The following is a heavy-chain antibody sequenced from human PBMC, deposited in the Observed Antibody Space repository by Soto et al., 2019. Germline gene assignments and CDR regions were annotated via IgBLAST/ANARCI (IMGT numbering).Heavy chain of an antibody. CDR3: ARDQAPTFGGTTRLDYYYYGMDV. CDR2: ISSSSSYI. D-gene: IGHD1-7*01. V-gene: IGHV3-21*01. CDR1: GFTFSSYS. J-gene: IGHJ6*02. Sequence: GGSLRLSCAASGFTFSSYSMNWVRQAPGKGLEWVSSISSSSSYIYYADSVKGRFTISRDNAQNSLYLQMNSLRAEYTDVDYCARDQAPTFGGTTRLDYYYYGMDVWGQGTTVTVSS.